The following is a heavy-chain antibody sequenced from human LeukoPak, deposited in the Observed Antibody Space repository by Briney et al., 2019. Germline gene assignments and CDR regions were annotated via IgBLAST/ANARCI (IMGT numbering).Heavy chain of an antibody. Sequence: PSETLSLTCTVSGGSVSSGSYYWSWIRQSPGKGXXXXXYIHYSGSTNYNPSLKSRVTILVDTSKNQFSLKLTSVTAADTAVYSCAGSDYYDSSGYSFDYWGQGTLVSVSS. CDR1: GGSVSSGSYY. D-gene: IGHD3-22*01. CDR3: AGSDYYDSSGYSFDY. V-gene: IGHV4-61*01. J-gene: IGHJ4*02. CDR2: IHYSGST.